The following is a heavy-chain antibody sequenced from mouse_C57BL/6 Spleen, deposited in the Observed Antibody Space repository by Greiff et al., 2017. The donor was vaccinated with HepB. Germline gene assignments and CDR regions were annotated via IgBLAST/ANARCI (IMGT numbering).Heavy chain of an antibody. J-gene: IGHJ3*01. CDR1: GYTFTDYY. CDR2: INPNNGGT. D-gene: IGHD2-12*01. V-gene: IGHV1-26*01. Sequence: VQLQQSGPELVKPGASVKISCKASGYTFTDYYMNWVKQSHGKSLEWIGDINPNNGGTSYTQKFKGKATLTVDKSSSTAYMKLRSLTSEDSAVYYCARAYYSSWFAYWGQGTLVTVSA. CDR3: ARAYYSSWFAY.